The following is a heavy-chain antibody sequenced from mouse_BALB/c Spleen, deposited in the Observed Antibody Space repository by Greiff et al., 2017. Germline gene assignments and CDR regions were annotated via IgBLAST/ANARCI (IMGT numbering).Heavy chain of an antibody. J-gene: IGHJ4*01. CDR1: GYTFTSYW. V-gene: IGHV1-87*01. CDR3: ARGDYYGNYNYYAMDD. D-gene: IGHD2-1*01. Sequence: VQLQESGAELARPGASVKLSCKASGYTFTSYWMQWVKQRPGQGLEWIGAIYPGDGDTRYTQKFKGKATLTADKSSSTAYMQLSSLASEDSAVYYCARGDYYGNYNYYAMDDWGQGTSVTVSS. CDR2: IYPGDGDT.